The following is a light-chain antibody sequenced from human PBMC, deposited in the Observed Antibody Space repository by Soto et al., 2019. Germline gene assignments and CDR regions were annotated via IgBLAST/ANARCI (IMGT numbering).Light chain of an antibody. CDR1: QSVSSN. Sequence: EIVMTQSPATLSVSPGERATLSCRASQSVSSNLAWYQQKPGQAPRLLIYGPSTRATGIPARFSGSGSGTESTLTLSSLQSEDSAVYFCQQFNSWPGTFGQGTKVEIK. CDR3: QQFNSWPGT. J-gene: IGKJ1*01. CDR2: GPS. V-gene: IGKV3-15*01.